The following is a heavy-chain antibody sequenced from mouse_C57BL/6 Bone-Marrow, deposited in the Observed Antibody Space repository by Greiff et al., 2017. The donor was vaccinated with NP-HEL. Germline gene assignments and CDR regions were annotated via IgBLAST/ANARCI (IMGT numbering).Heavy chain of an antibody. V-gene: IGHV1-62-2*01. J-gene: IGHJ4*01. CDR3: ARHEEGTGYYAMDY. D-gene: IGHD4-1*01. CDR2: FYPGSGSI. CDR1: GYNFTEYP. Sequence: VHLVESGAELVKPGASVKLSCKASGYNFTEYPIPWVKQRSGPGLVWIGWFYPGSGSIKYNEKFKDKATLTADKSSSTVYMELSRLTSEDSAVYFCARHEEGTGYYAMDYWGQGTSVTASS.